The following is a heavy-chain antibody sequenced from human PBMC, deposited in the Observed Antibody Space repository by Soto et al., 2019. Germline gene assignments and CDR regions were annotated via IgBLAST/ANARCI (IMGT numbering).Heavy chain of an antibody. CDR3: ASTSDYGGNSDDY. CDR2: INPYSGGA. Sequence: ASVKVSCKASGYTFTGYFMHWVRQAPGQGLEWMGWINPYSGGADYAQSFQGRVTITADKSTSTAYMELSSLRSEDTAVYYCASTSDYGGNSDDYWGQGTLVTVSS. CDR1: GYTFTGYF. D-gene: IGHD4-17*01. J-gene: IGHJ4*02. V-gene: IGHV1-2*02.